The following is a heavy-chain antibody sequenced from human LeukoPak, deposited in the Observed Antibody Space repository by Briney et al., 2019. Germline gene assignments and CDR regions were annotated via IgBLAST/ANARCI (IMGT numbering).Heavy chain of an antibody. CDR2: IYTSGST. V-gene: IGHV4-61*02. J-gene: IGHJ4*02. CDR3: ARFSATPQYCGGDCYSS. D-gene: IGHD2-21*02. CDR1: GGSISSGSYY. Sequence: SQTLSLTCTVPGGSISSGSYYWCWILQPAGKGLAWIGRIYTSGSTNYNPSLKSRVTRSVDTSKNQFSLKLSSVTAADTAVYYCARFSATPQYCGGDCYSSWGQGTLVTVSS.